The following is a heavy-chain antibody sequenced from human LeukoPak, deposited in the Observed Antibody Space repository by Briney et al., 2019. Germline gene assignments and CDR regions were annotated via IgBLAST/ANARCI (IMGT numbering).Heavy chain of an antibody. D-gene: IGHD1-1*01. J-gene: IGHJ6*03. CDR1: GYTFTGYY. Sequence: ASVKVSCKATGYTFTGYYMHWVRQAPGQGLEWMGWINPNSGGTNYAQKFQGRVTITRNTSISTAYMELSSLRSEDTAVYYCARDAERGYYYYMDVWGKGTTVTVSS. V-gene: IGHV1-2*02. CDR3: ARDAERGYYYYMDV. CDR2: INPNSGGT.